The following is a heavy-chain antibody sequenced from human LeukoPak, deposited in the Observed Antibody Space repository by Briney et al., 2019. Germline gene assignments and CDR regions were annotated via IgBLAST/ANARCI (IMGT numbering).Heavy chain of an antibody. D-gene: IGHD6-6*01. CDR2: IYSGGST. CDR3: AKDPDGRSYSSSYADY. Sequence: GGPLRLSCAASGFTVSSNYMSWVRQAPGKGLEWVSVIYSGGSTYYADSVKGRFTISRDNSKNTLYLQMNSLRAEDTAVYYCAKDPDGRSYSSSYADYWGQGTLVTVSS. V-gene: IGHV3-66*01. CDR1: GFTVSSNY. J-gene: IGHJ4*02.